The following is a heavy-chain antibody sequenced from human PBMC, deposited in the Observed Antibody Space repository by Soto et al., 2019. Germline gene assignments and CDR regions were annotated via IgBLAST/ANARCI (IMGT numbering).Heavy chain of an antibody. CDR1: GVSMYTFY. D-gene: IGHD3-16*01. CDR2: IYNSGST. CDR3: ARGLRTHDSAGYYFDY. J-gene: IGHJ4*02. Sequence: QVQLQESGPGVVKPSESLSLNCSVSGVSMYTFYWTWIRQPPGKGPEWIGDIYNSGSTNYSPSLKSRVTISIDTPKKQFSLTLRSVTAADTAVYYCARGLRTHDSAGYYFDYWGRGTLVTVSS. V-gene: IGHV4-59*01.